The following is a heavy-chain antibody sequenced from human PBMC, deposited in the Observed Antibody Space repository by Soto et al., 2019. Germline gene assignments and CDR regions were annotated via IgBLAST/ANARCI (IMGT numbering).Heavy chain of an antibody. CDR3: ARRRDGYTGVWFDP. CDR1: GASISAFY. CDR2: IYYTGST. V-gene: IGHV4-59*01. D-gene: IGHD5-12*01. Sequence: SATRSITWTVSGASISAFYWSWIRQPPGKGLEWIGHIYYTGSTGYNPSLKSRVTISVDTSKNQFSLNLTSVTPADTAVYYCARRRDGYTGVWFDPWGQGTLVTVSS. J-gene: IGHJ5*02.